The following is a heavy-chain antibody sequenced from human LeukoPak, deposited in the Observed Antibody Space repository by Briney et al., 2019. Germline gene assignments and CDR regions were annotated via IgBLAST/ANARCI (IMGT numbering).Heavy chain of an antibody. J-gene: IGHJ5*02. CDR1: GFTFSSYA. D-gene: IGHD3-10*01. Sequence: GGSLRLSCAASGFTFSSYAMHWVRQAPGKGLEWVAVISYDGSNKYYADSVKGRFTISRDNSKNTLYLQMNSLRAEDTAVYYCAKEGELLSLWFDPWGQGTLVTVSS. V-gene: IGHV3-30*04. CDR3: AKEGELLSLWFDP. CDR2: ISYDGSNK.